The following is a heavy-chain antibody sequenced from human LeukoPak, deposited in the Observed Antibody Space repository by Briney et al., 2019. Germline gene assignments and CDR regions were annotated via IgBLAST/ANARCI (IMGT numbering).Heavy chain of an antibody. J-gene: IGHJ4*02. V-gene: IGHV3-9*01. CDR3: AKESYDSSGYYYVDYFDY. Sequence: SGGSLRLSCAASGFTFDDYAMHWVRQAAGKGLEWVSGISWNSGSIGYAECVKGRFTISRDNAKNSLYLQMNSLRAEDTALYYCAKESYDSSGYYYVDYFDYWGQGTLVTVSS. CDR1: GFTFDDYA. D-gene: IGHD3-22*01. CDR2: ISWNSGSI.